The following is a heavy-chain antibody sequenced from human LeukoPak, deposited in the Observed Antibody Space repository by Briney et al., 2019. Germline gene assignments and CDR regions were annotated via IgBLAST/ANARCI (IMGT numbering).Heavy chain of an antibody. CDR2: IYYSGST. V-gene: IGHV4-59*01. Sequence: SETLSLTCTVSGGSISSYYWSWIRQPPGKGLGWIGYIYYSGSTNYNPSLKSRVTISVDTSKNQFSLKLSSVTAADTAVYYCARTPRVYYYYGMDVWGKGTTVTVSS. CDR1: GGSISSYY. J-gene: IGHJ6*04. CDR3: ARTPRVYYYYGMDV. D-gene: IGHD2-15*01.